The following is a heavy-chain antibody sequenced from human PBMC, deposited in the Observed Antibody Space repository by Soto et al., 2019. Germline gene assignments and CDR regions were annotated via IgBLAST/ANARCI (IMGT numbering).Heavy chain of an antibody. CDR2: IIPYLDIT. J-gene: IGHJ4*02. V-gene: IGHV1-69*02. D-gene: IGHD5-18*01. CDR3: ARDTTY. CDR1: GGTFGTYT. Sequence: QVQLVQSGAEVKKPGSSVKVSCKASGGTFGTYTISWVRQAPGRGLEWMGRIIPYLDITDYAQKFQGRFTIAADKSTTTAYMELNRLRSEDTAVYFCARDTTYWGQGTLVTVSS.